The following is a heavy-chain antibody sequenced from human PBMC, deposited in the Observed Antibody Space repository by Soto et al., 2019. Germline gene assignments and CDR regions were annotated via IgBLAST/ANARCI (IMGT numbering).Heavy chain of an antibody. CDR2: ISAYNGNT. CDR1: GYTFTSYG. D-gene: IGHD3-9*01. Sequence: ASVKVSCKASGYTFTSYGISWVRQAPGQGLEWMGWISAYNGNTNYAQKLQGRATMTTDTSTSAAYMELSRLRSDDTAVYYCARGSGDDILTGYYIYWGQGTLVTVSS. CDR3: ARGSGDDILTGYYIY. V-gene: IGHV1-18*01. J-gene: IGHJ4*02.